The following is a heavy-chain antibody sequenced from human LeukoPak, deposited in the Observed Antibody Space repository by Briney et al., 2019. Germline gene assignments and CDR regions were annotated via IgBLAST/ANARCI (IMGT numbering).Heavy chain of an antibody. V-gene: IGHV4-39*01. CDR3: ARGRASAFDV. CDR2: IYYSGST. CDR1: GGSISSNY. Sequence: PSETLSLTCTVSGGSISSNYWSWIRQPPGKGLEWIGSIYYSGSTYYNPSLKSRVTISVDTSKNQFSLKLSSVTAADTAVYYCARGRASAFDVWGQGTMVTVSS. J-gene: IGHJ3*01.